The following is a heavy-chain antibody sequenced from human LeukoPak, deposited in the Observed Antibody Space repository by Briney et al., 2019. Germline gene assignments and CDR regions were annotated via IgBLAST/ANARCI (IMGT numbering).Heavy chain of an antibody. J-gene: IGHJ4*02. CDR3: AKESGSYYYFDY. Sequence: PGRSLRLSCAASGFTFSSYGMHWVRQAPGKGLEWVAVIWYDGSNKYYADSVKGRFTISRDNSKNTLYLQMNSLRAEDTAVCYCAKESGSYYYFDYWGQGTLVTVSS. V-gene: IGHV3-33*06. CDR1: GFTFSSYG. CDR2: IWYDGSNK. D-gene: IGHD1-26*01.